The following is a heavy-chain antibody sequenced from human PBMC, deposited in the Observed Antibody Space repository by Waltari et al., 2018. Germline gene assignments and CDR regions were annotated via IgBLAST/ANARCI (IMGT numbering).Heavy chain of an antibody. J-gene: IGHJ4*02. V-gene: IGHV1-2*02. D-gene: IGHD2-8*01. CDR2: VNPKTGVT. CDR1: GYTLIDEY. CDR3: ARDGSMKPFDY. Sequence: QIQLVQSGAEVKTPGASVKVSCKASGYTLIDEYIHWVRQAPGQGLEWMGWVNPKTGVTKDSQKFQGRVTMTRDTSINTGYVELSSLRSDDTAIYFCARDGSMKPFDYWGQGTQVTVSS.